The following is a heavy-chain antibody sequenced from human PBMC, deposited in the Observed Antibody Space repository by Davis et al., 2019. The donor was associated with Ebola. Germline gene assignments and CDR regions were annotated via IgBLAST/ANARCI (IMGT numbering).Heavy chain of an antibody. CDR1: GGSIGSSTYY. CDR3: ARGAYYDSSGYYHPFDY. Sequence: PSETLSLTCTVSGGSIGSSTYYWGWIRQPPGKGLEWIGSVYYSGSTYYNPSLKSRVTISVDTSKNQFSLKLSSVTAADTAVYYCARGAYYDSSGYYHPFDYWGQGTLVTVSS. CDR2: VYYSGST. J-gene: IGHJ4*02. V-gene: IGHV4-39*07. D-gene: IGHD3-22*01.